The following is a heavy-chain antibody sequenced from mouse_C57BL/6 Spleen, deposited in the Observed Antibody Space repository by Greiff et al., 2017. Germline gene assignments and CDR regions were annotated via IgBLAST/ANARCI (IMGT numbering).Heavy chain of an antibody. CDR3: ARRVLRPYWDVDG. J-gene: IGHJ1*03. D-gene: IGHD1-2*01. Sequence: QVQLQQPGAELVRPGTSVKLSCKASGYTFTSYWMHWVKQRPGQGLEWIGVIDPSDSYTNYNQKFKGKATLTVDTSSSTAYMQLSSLTSEDSAVYDCARRVLRPYWDVDGWGTGTTVTVAS. V-gene: IGHV1-59*01. CDR2: IDPSDSYT. CDR1: GYTFTSYW.